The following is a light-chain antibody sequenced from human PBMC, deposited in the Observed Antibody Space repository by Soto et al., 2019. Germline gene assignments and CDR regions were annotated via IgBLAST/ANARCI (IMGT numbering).Light chain of an antibody. CDR3: SSYAGSSNV. J-gene: IGLJ1*01. CDR1: SSDVGGYNY. CDR2: EVT. V-gene: IGLV2-14*01. Sequence: QSALTQPASVSGSPGQTITISCTGTSSDVGGYNYVSWYQQYPGKAPKLLTYEVTNRPSGVSNRFSGSKSGNVASLTISGLQAEDEADYYCSSYAGSSNVFGTGTKLTVL.